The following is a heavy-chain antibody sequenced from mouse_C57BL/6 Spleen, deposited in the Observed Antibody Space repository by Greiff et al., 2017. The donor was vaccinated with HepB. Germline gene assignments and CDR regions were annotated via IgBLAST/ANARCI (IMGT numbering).Heavy chain of an antibody. CDR3: ARTARIKY. J-gene: IGHJ2*01. CDR1: GYSITSGYG. D-gene: IGHD1-2*01. Sequence: EVKLLESGPGLVKPSQSLSLTCTVTGYSITSGYGWNWIRQFPGNKLEWMGYISYSGSTNYNPSLKKSRISITRDTSKNQFFLQLNSVTTEDTATYDCARTARIKYWGQGTTLTVSS. CDR2: ISYSGST. V-gene: IGHV3-2*02.